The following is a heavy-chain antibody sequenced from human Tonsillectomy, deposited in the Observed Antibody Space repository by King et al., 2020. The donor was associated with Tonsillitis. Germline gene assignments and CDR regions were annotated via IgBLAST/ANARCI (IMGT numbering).Heavy chain of an antibody. D-gene: IGHD3-3*01. CDR2: IIPIFGTA. V-gene: IGHV1-69*01. Sequence: VQLVESGAEVKKPGSSVKVSCKASGGTFSSYAISWVRQAPGQGLEWMGGIIPIFGTANYAQKFQGRVTITADESTSTAYMELSSLRSEDTAVYYCASGAKRLTIFRVFIKKHAYYFDYWGQGTLVTVSS. CDR3: ASGAKRLTIFRVFIKKHAYYFDY. CDR1: GGTFSSYA. J-gene: IGHJ4*02.